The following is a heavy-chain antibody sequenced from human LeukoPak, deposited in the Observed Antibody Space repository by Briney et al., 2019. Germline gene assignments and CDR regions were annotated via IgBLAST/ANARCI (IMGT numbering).Heavy chain of an antibody. CDR2: INAGNGNT. V-gene: IGHV1-3*01. CDR3: ARDGAIPFDY. Sequence: ASVKVSCKASGYTFTSYAMHWVRQAPGQRLEWMGWINAGNGNTKYSRKFQGRVTITRDTSASTAYMELSSLRSEDTAVYYCARDGAIPFDYWGQGTLVTVSS. CDR1: GYTFTSYA. J-gene: IGHJ4*02.